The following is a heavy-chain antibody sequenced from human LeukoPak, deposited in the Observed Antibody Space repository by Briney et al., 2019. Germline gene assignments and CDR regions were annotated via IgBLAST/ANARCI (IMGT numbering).Heavy chain of an antibody. CDR2: IKQDGSEK. CDR3: ARDMATVTTSPSDY. J-gene: IGHJ4*02. D-gene: IGHD4-17*01. V-gene: IGHV3-7*01. Sequence: PGGSLRLSCAASGFTFSSYWMSWVRQAPEKGLEWVANIKQDGSEKYYVDSGKGRFTISRDNAKPSLYLQMNSLRAEDTAVYYCARDMATVTTSPSDYWGQGTLVTVSS. CDR1: GFTFSSYW.